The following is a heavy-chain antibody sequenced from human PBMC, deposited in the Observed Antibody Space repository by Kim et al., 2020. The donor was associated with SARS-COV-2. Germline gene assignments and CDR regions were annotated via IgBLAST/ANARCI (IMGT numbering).Heavy chain of an antibody. CDR3: TRDLEHYFDY. CDR2: INPNSGGT. CDR1: GYTFTGYY. Sequence: ASVKVSCKASGYTFTGYYIHWVRQAPGQGLEWMGWINPNSGGTSYAQKFQGRVTMTRDTSISTAYMELSRLRSDDTAMYYCTRDLEHYFDYWGQGTLVTVSS. J-gene: IGHJ4*02. D-gene: IGHD1-1*01. V-gene: IGHV1-2*02.